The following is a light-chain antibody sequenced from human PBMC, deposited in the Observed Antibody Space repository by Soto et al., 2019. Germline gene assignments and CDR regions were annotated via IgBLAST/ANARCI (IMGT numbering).Light chain of an antibody. CDR3: GSFTTSRIWV. Sequence: QSVLTQPPSASGSPGQSLTISCKGNNRDVGAYKYVSWYQQQPGKGPNLLIYGVNSRPSGISNRFSGSKSGNTASLTISGLQVEDEAEYFCGSFTTSRIWVFGGGTKLTVL. J-gene: IGLJ3*02. CDR1: NRDVGAYKY. CDR2: GVN. V-gene: IGLV2-14*01.